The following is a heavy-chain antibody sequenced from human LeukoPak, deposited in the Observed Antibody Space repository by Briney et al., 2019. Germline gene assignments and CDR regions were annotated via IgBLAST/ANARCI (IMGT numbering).Heavy chain of an antibody. CDR2: IIPIFGTA. CDR1: GGTFNNYA. CDR3: ASVIYSSGWYPTFDY. J-gene: IGHJ4*02. V-gene: IGHV1-69*01. Sequence: ASVNVSCKASGGTFNNYAISWVLQAPGQGLEWMGGIIPIFGTANYAQKFQGRVTITADESTSTAYMELSSLRSEDTAVYYCASVIYSSGWYPTFDYWGQGTLVTVSS. D-gene: IGHD6-19*01.